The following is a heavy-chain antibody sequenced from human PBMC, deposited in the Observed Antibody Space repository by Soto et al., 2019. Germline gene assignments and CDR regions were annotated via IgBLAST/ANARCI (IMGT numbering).Heavy chain of an antibody. J-gene: IGHJ6*02. CDR1: GFTFSSYG. V-gene: IGHV3-30*18. CDR3: AKDAGQYGYHYGMDV. CDR2: ISYDGSNK. Sequence: GGSLRLSCAASGFTFSSYGMHWVRQAPGKGLEWVAVISYDGSNKYYADSVKGRFTISRDNSKNTLYLQMNSLRAEDTAVYYCAKDAGQYGYHYGMDVWRQGTTVTVSS. D-gene: IGHD2-2*01.